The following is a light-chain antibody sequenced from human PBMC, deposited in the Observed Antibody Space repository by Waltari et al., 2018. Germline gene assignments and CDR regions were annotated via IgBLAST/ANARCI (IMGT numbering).Light chain of an antibody. CDR2: AVN. CDR1: SSDVGGDDS. Sequence: QSALTQPASVSGSPGQSITISCTGSSSDVGGDDSVSWYQHHPGQAPKVIIYAVNQRPSGVSDRFSGSKSGNTASLTISGLQAEDEATFYCSSQSTKNGVIFGGGTKVTVL. V-gene: IGLV2-14*03. J-gene: IGLJ2*01. CDR3: SSQSTKNGVI.